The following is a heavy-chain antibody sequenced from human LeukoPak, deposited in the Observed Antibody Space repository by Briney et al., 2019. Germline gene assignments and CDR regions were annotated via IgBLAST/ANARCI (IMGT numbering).Heavy chain of an antibody. V-gene: IGHV4-34*01. Sequence: SETLSLTCAVYGGSFSGYYWSWIRQPPGKGLEWIGEINHSGSTNYNPSLKSRVTISVDTSKNQFSLKLSSVTAADTAVYYCARSSIAAAGTWDYYYMDVWGKGTTVTVSS. D-gene: IGHD6-13*01. CDR2: INHSGST. J-gene: IGHJ6*03. CDR3: ARSSIAAAGTWDYYYMDV. CDR1: GGSFSGYY.